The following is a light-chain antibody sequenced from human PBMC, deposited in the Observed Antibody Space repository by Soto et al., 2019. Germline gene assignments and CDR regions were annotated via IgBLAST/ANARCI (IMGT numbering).Light chain of an antibody. CDR2: EDS. CDR3: CSYAGGSTYVV. CDR1: SSDVGSYNL. J-gene: IGLJ2*01. V-gene: IGLV2-23*01. Sequence: QSALTQPASVSGSPGQSITISCTGTSSDVGSYNLVSWYQLHPGKAPKLMIYEDSKWPSGVSNRFSGSKSGNTASLTISGLQTEDEADYHCCSYAGGSTYVVFGGGTKLTVL.